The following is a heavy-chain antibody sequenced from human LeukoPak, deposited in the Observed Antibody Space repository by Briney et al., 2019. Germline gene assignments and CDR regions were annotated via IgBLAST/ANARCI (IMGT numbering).Heavy chain of an antibody. V-gene: IGHV1-2*02. D-gene: IGHD6-19*01. J-gene: IGHJ5*02. CDR3: ARQWIAVAGTGWFGP. Sequence: ASVKVSCKASGYTFTGYYMHWVRQAPGQGLEWMGWINPNSGGTNYAQKFQGRVTMTRDTSISTAYMELSRLRSDDTAVYYCARQWIAVAGTGWFGPWGQGTLVTVSS. CDR1: GYTFTGYY. CDR2: INPNSGGT.